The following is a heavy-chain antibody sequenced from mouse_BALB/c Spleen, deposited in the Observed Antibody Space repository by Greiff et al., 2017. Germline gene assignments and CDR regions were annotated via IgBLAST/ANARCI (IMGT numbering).Heavy chain of an antibody. J-gene: IGHJ3*01. CDR2: IYPGSGST. V-gene: IGHV1S22*01. D-gene: IGHD3-1*01. CDR1: GYTFTSYW. Sequence: LKQPGSELVRPGASVKLSCKASGYTFTSYWMHWVKQRPGQGLEWIGNIYPGSGSTNYDEKFKSKATLTVDTSSSTAYMQLSSLTSEDSAVYYCTRGSSGYSFAYWGQGTLVTVSA. CDR3: TRGSSGYSFAY.